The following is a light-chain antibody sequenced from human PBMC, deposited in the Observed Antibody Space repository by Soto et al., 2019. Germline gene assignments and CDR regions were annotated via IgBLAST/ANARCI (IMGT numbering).Light chain of an antibody. Sequence: EIVLTQSPGTLSLSPRARAPLSCRASQSVSNNYLAWYQQKPGQAPRLLIYGASNRATGIPDRFSGSGSGTDFTLTISRLEPEDCAVYYCQQYGSSGPFGQVTKVEI. CDR2: GAS. CDR3: QQYGSSGP. J-gene: IGKJ1*01. CDR1: QSVSNNY. V-gene: IGKV3-20*01.